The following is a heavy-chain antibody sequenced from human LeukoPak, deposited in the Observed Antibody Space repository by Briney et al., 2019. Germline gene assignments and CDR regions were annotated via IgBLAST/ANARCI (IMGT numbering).Heavy chain of an antibody. CDR3: ARGPLTEDAFDI. V-gene: IGHV1-8*03. D-gene: IGHD4/OR15-4a*01. CDR1: GYTFTSYD. CDR2: MNPNSGNT. J-gene: IGHJ3*02. Sequence: GASVKVSCKASGYTFTSYDINWVRQATGQGLEWMGWMNPNSGNTGYAQKFQGRVTITRNTSISTAYMELSSLRSEDTAVYYCARGPLTEDAFDIWGQGTMVTVSS.